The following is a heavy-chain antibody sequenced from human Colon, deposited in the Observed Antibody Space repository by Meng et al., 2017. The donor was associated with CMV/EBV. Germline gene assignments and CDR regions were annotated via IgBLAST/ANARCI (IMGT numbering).Heavy chain of an antibody. CDR2: INPHTGGT. Sequence: QVLLVQSGAAVKKPGASMKVSCTASGYTFTGYNIHWVRQAPGQGLEWMGWINPHTGGTNYASKFQGWVPMTRDPSNNTAYMEVASLKSDDTAVYYCARGGRSSGYCSGGTCYAGFDSWGQGTLVTVSS. V-gene: IGHV1-2*04. D-gene: IGHD2-15*01. CDR3: ARGGRSSGYCSGGTCYAGFDS. CDR1: GYTFTGYN. J-gene: IGHJ4*01.